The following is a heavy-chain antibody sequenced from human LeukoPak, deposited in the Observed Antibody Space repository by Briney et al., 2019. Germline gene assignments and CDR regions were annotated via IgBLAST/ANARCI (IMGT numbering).Heavy chain of an antibody. CDR2: ISPYRGAT. Sequence: ASVKVSCKASGSTFRDYYLHWVRQAPGQGLKWMGWISPYRGATNYAQKFQGRVTMTSDTSIRTAYMELSRLTSDDTAVYYCARSGSGLDYWGQGTLVTVAS. V-gene: IGHV1-2*02. CDR3: ARSGSGLDY. J-gene: IGHJ4*02. D-gene: IGHD6-19*01. CDR1: GSTFRDYY.